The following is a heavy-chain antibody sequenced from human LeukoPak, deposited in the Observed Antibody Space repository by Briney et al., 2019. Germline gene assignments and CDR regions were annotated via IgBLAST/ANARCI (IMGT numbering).Heavy chain of an antibody. J-gene: IGHJ4*02. CDR2: ISGSGGST. D-gene: IGHD2-8*02. CDR3: ARFGTGYYYFDY. V-gene: IGHV3-23*01. CDR1: EFTFSSYG. Sequence: GGTLRLSCAASEFTFSSYGMSWVRQAPGKGLEWVSAISGSGGSTYYADSVKGRFTISRDNAKNSLYLQMNSLRVEDTAVYYCARFGTGYYYFDYWGQGTLVTVSS.